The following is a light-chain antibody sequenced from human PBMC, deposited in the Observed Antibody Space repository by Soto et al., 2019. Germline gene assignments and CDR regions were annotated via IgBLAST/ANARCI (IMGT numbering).Light chain of an antibody. CDR1: SRDVGGYNY. J-gene: IGLJ1*01. CDR2: DVS. V-gene: IGLV2-14*01. Sequence: APTRAASGSRVPRQGSTISSTGTSRDVGGYNYVSWYQQHPGKAPKLMIYDVSNRPSGVSDRFSGSKSGNTASLTISGLQAEDEADYYCSSYTSNSTPHYVFGTGTKVTVL. CDR3: SSYTSNSTPHYV.